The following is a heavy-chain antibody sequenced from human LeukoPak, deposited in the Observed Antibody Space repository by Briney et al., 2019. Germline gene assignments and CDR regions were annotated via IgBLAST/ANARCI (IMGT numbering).Heavy chain of an antibody. CDR3: ASSYYGSGSPGNY. CDR2: IYSGGST. D-gene: IGHD3-10*01. Sequence: GGSLRLSCAASGFTVSSNYMSWVRQAPGKGLEWVSVIYSGGSTYYADSVKGRFTISRDNSKNTLYLQMNSLRAEDTAVYYCASSYYGSGSPGNYWGQGTLVTVSS. CDR1: GFTVSSNY. J-gene: IGHJ4*02. V-gene: IGHV3-66*01.